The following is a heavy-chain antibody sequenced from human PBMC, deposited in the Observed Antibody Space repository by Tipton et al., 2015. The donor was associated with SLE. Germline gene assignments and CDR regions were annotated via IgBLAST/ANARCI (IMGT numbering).Heavy chain of an antibody. V-gene: IGHV1-18*04. Sequence: QLVQSGPEVKKPGASVKVSCTASGYTFTTYFITWVRQAPGQGLEWMGWISAYNGNRKYAKKVQGRVTMTTDTSTSTAYMELSRLRSDDTAVYYCARAGDFWSGYSDYWGQGTLVTVSS. CDR1: GYTFTTYF. D-gene: IGHD3-3*01. CDR2: ISAYNGNR. CDR3: ARAGDFWSGYSDY. J-gene: IGHJ4*02.